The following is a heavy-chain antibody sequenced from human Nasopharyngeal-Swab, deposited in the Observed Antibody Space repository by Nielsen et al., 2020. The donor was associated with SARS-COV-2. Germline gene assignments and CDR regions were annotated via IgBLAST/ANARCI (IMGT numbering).Heavy chain of an antibody. CDR1: GYTFTSYG. V-gene: IGHV1-18*01. D-gene: IGHD1-26*01. CDR3: ARGVFSGSSLLYYFDY. J-gene: IGHJ4*02. Sequence: ASVKVSCKASGYTFTSYGISWVRQAPGQGLEWMGWISVYNGNTNYAQKLQGRVTMTTDTSTSTAYMELRSLRSDDTAVYYCARGVFSGSSLLYYFDYWGQGTLVTVSS. CDR2: ISVYNGNT.